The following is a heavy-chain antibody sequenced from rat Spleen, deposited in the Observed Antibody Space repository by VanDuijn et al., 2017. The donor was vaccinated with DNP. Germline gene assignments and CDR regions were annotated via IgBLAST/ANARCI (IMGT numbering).Heavy chain of an antibody. CDR2: IWGHGTT. V-gene: IGHV2S75*01. Sequence: QVQLRESGPVLVQASETLSLTCTVSGFSLTNYGVIWVRQSPGKGLEWMGIIWGHGTTDYNSALKSRLSINRDTSKSQVFLKMNSLQTDDTAIYYCTRMGMGTDYWGQGTLVTVSS. CDR1: GFSLTNYG. D-gene: IGHD1-7*01. J-gene: IGHJ3*01. CDR3: TRMGMGTDY.